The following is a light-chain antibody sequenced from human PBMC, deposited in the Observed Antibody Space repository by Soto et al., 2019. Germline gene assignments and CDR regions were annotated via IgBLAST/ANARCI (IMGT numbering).Light chain of an antibody. J-gene: IGKJ2*01. V-gene: IGKV3-20*01. CDR1: QSVSSSY. CDR3: QQYGSSPDT. CDR2: GAS. Sequence: EIVLTQSPGTLSLSPGERATLSCRASQSVSSSYLAWYQQKPGQAPRLLIYGASSRATGNPDRFSGSGSGTDLTLHISRLEPEDFAVYYCQQYGSSPDTFGQGTKLEIK.